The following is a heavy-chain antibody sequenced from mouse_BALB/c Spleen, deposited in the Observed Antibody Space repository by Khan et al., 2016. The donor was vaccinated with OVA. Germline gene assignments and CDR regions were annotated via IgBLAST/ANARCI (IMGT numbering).Heavy chain of an antibody. D-gene: IGHD2-4*01. Sequence: QVQLQQPGPELVKPGAWVKISCKASGYTFTSYDINWVMQRPGQGLEWIGWIYPGDDSTKYNEKFKDQATLTADKSASTAYMLLSSLTSDNSAVYFCAREGLRGVAMDYWGQGTSVTVSS. J-gene: IGHJ4*01. CDR1: GYTFTSYD. CDR2: IYPGDDST. V-gene: IGHV1S56*01. CDR3: AREGLRGVAMDY.